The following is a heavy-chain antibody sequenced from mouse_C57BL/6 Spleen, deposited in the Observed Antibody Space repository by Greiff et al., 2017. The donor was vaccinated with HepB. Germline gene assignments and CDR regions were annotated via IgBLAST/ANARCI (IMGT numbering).Heavy chain of an antibody. J-gene: IGHJ2*01. D-gene: IGHD2-3*01. CDR3: ARDDGYYAFDY. Sequence: DVMLVESGGGLVKPGGSLKLSCAASGFTFSDYGMHWVRQAPEKGLEWVAYISSGSSTIYYADTVKGRFTISRDNAKNTLFLQMTSLRSEDTAMYYCARDDGYYAFDYWGQGTTLTVSS. CDR1: GFTFSDYG. CDR2: ISSGSSTI. V-gene: IGHV5-17*01.